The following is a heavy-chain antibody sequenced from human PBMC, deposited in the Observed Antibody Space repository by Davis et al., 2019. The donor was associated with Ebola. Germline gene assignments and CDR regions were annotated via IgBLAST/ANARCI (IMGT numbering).Heavy chain of an antibody. Sequence: GESLKISCAASGFTFSSYSMNWVRQAPGKGLEWVSAISGSGGSTYYADSVKGRFTISRDNSKNTLYLQMNSLRAEDTAVYYCAKNQDCSGGNCYYYGMDVWGQGTTVTVSS. CDR3: AKNQDCSGGNCYYYGMDV. V-gene: IGHV3-23*01. CDR1: GFTFSSYS. J-gene: IGHJ6*02. CDR2: ISGSGGST. D-gene: IGHD2-15*01.